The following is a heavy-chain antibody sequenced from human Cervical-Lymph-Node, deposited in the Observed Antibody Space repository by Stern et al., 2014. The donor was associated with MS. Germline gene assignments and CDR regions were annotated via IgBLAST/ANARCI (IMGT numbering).Heavy chain of an antibody. CDR2: YDLEEGNT. J-gene: IGHJ3*01. CDR3: AAASRYDALDL. Sequence: VQLVQSGAEVKKPGASLKVSCKVSGYTLTDLSMHWVRQAPGKGLEWLGGYDLEEGNTVYAQSFQGRVTMTEDTSTDTAYMGLSSLRSEDTAVYHCAAASRYDALDLWGQGTVVIVSS. D-gene: IGHD1-14*01. CDR1: GYTLTDLS. V-gene: IGHV1-24*01.